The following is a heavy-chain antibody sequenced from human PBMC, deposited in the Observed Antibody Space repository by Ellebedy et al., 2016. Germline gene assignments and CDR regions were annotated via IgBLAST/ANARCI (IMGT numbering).Heavy chain of an antibody. V-gene: IGHV3-49*03. CDR3: TRFVGFDY. CDR1: GFTFGDSA. J-gene: IGHJ4*02. Sequence: GGSLRLSCTTSGFTFGDSAMSWFRQAPGKGLEWVAFIRSKVYGGTTEYAASVEGRFTISRDDSKSIAYLQMNSLETEDTAVYYCTRFVGFDYWGQGTLVTVSS. CDR2: IRSKVYGGTT. D-gene: IGHD1-26*01.